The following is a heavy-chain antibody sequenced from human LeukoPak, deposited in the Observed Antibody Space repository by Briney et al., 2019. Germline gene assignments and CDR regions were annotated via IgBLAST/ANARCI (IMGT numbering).Heavy chain of an antibody. Sequence: GGSLRLSCAASGFTFSNHGMNWVRQAPGKGLEWVSAISGSGGSTYYADSVKGRFTISRDNSKNTLYLQMNSLRAEDTAVYYCAKASRYYYDSTTQAFDYWGQGTLVTVSS. CDR3: AKASRYYYDSTTQAFDY. J-gene: IGHJ4*02. D-gene: IGHD3-22*01. CDR1: GFTFSNHG. V-gene: IGHV3-23*01. CDR2: ISGSGGST.